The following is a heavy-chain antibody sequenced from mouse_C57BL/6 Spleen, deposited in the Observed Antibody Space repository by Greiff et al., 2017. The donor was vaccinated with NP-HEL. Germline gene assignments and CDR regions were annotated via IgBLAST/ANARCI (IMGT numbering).Heavy chain of an antibody. CDR1: GFNIKDDY. V-gene: IGHV14-4*01. CDR3: TRGRYYGSSYELDY. Sequence: EVQLQQSGAELVRPGASVKLSCTASGFNIKDDYMHWVQQRPEQGLEWIGWIDPANGDTEYASKFQGKATITADTSSNTAYLQLSSLTSEDTAVYYCTRGRYYGSSYELDYWGQGTTLTVSS. CDR2: IDPANGDT. J-gene: IGHJ2*01. D-gene: IGHD1-1*01.